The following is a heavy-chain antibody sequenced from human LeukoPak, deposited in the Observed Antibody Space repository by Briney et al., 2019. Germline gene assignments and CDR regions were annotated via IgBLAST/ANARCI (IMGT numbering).Heavy chain of an antibody. D-gene: IGHD6-19*01. CDR3: ARDSSGWYGGGFDY. V-gene: IGHV4-59*01. J-gene: IGHJ4*02. Sequence: PSETLSLTCTVSGGSISSYYWSWIRQPPGKGLEWIGYIYYSGSTNYNPSLKSRVTISVDTSKNQFPLKLSSVTAADTAVYYCARDSSGWYGGGFDYWGQGTLVTVSS. CDR1: GGSISSYY. CDR2: IYYSGST.